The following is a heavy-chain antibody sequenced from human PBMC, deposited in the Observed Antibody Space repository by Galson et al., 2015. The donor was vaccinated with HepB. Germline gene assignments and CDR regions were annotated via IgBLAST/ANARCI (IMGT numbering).Heavy chain of an antibody. D-gene: IGHD1-26*01. CDR1: GFTFSSYA. CDR3: AKDGRKVGAKGYYYYMDV. CDR2: ISGSGGST. V-gene: IGHV3-23*01. J-gene: IGHJ6*03. Sequence: SLRLSCAASGFTFSSYAMSWVRQAPGKGLEWVSAISGSGGSTYYADSVKGRFTISRDNSKNTLYLQMNSLRAEDTAVYYCAKDGRKVGAKGYYYYMDVWGKGTTVTVSS.